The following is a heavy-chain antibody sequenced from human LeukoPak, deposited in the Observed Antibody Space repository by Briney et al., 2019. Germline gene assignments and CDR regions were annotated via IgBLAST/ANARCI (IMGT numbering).Heavy chain of an antibody. D-gene: IGHD4-17*01. V-gene: IGHV4-39*01. Sequence: SETLSLTCTVSGGSIRSSYYYWGWIRQPPGKGLEWIGSIYDSGSTYYNPSLKSRVTISVDTSKNQFSLKLNSVTAADTAVYYCASWKDYDRFDYWGQGTLVTVSS. CDR3: ASWKDYDRFDY. J-gene: IGHJ4*02. CDR1: GGSIRSSYYY. CDR2: IYDSGST.